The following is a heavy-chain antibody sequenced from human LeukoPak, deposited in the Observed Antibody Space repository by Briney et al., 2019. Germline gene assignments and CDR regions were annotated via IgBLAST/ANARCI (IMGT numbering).Heavy chain of an antibody. D-gene: IGHD1-26*01. J-gene: IGHJ4*02. CDR3: ARAGGGTYYFDF. Sequence: SETLSLTCAVYGGSFSGYYWSWIRQPPGKGLEWIGEINHSGSTNYNPSLKSRVTISVDTSKNQFSLKLTSVTAADTALYFCARAGGGTYYFDFWGQGTLVTVSS. CDR2: INHSGST. CDR1: GGSFSGYY. V-gene: IGHV4-34*01.